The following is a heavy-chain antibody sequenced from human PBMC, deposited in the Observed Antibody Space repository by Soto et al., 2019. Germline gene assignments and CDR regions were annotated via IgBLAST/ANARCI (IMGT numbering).Heavy chain of an antibody. D-gene: IGHD3-3*01. CDR1: GFTFSSYS. J-gene: IGHJ4*02. CDR2: ISSSSSTI. CDR3: ARDRDDFWSGYVDY. V-gene: IGHV3-48*01. Sequence: EVQLVASGGGLVQPGGSLSLSCAASGFTFSSYSMNWVRQAPGKGLEWVSYISSSSSTIYYADSVKGRFTISRDNAKNSLYLQMNSLRAEDTAVYYCARDRDDFWSGYVDYWGQGTLVTVSS.